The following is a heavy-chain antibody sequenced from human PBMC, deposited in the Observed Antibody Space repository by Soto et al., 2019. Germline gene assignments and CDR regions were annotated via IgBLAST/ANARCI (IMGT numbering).Heavy chain of an antibody. V-gene: IGHV4-31*03. Sequence: QVQLQESGPGLVKPSQTLSLTCTVSGGSISSGGYYWSWIRQHPGKGLEWIGYIYYSGSTYYNPSLKSRVTISLDTSKNQFSLKLSSVTAADTAVYYCARISSGYYSLDYWGQGTLVTVSS. CDR3: ARISSGYYSLDY. CDR1: GGSISSGGYY. CDR2: IYYSGST. D-gene: IGHD3-22*01. J-gene: IGHJ4*02.